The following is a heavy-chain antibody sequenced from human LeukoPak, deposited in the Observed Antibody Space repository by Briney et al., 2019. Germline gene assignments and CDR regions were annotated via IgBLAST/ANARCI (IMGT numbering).Heavy chain of an antibody. CDR2: VNTDGSTT. CDR3: ARDEGTAVVDY. Sequence: GGSLRLSCAASGFTFSGFWMHWVRQAPGKGLVWVSRVNTDGSTTNYADSVKGRFTISRDNAKNTLYLQMNSLRAEDTAVYYCARDEGTAVVDYWGQGTLVPSPQ. J-gene: IGHJ4*02. CDR1: GFTFSGFW. V-gene: IGHV3-74*01. D-gene: IGHD6-19*01.